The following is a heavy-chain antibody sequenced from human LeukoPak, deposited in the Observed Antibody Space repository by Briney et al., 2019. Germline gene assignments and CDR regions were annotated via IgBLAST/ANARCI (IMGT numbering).Heavy chain of an antibody. Sequence: GGSLRLSCAASGFTFSSYGMHWVRQAPGKGLVWVAVIWYDASNRYYADSVKGRFTISRDNSKNTLYLQMNSLRAEDTAVYFCARDLAAAATWFDPWGQGTLVTVSS. V-gene: IGHV3-33*01. CDR3: ARDLAAAATWFDP. CDR1: GFTFSSYG. J-gene: IGHJ5*02. CDR2: IWYDASNR. D-gene: IGHD6-13*01.